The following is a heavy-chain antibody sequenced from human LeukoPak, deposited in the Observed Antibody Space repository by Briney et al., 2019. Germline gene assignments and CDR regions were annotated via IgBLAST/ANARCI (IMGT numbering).Heavy chain of an antibody. CDR1: GYTFTGYY. Sequence: ASVKVSCKASGYTFTGYYMYWVRQAPGQGLEWMGWINPNSGGTNYAQTFQGRVTMTRDTSISTAYMELSRLRSDDTAVYYCARGPDKYDYWSGYFLAYWGQGTLVTVSS. V-gene: IGHV1-2*02. CDR2: INPNSGGT. J-gene: IGHJ4*02. D-gene: IGHD3-3*01. CDR3: ARGPDKYDYWSGYFLAY.